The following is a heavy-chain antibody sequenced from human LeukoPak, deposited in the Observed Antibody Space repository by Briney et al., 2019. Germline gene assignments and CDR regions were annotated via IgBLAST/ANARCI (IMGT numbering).Heavy chain of an antibody. V-gene: IGHV3-7*01. D-gene: IGHD2-2*01. Sequence: GGSLRLSCVASGFSFNGDWVNWVRQAPGKGLEWVANIKPDGSQKYYVDSVKGRLTISRGNAEKSLFLQMNSLRAEDTAVYYCVRDGPAFLDFDYWGQGTLVTVSS. CDR3: VRDGPAFLDFDY. J-gene: IGHJ4*02. CDR1: GFSFNGDW. CDR2: IKPDGSQK.